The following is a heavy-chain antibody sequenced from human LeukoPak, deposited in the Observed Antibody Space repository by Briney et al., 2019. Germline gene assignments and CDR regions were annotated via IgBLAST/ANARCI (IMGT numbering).Heavy chain of an antibody. CDR3: ARAANTAAGTPTLAIDY. Sequence: GGSLRLSCVASGFTFSDYYMSWIRQAPGKGLEWVSYIPSTSCYTSYADSVKGRFTISRDNAKNSLYLQMNSLRAEDTAVYYCARAANTAAGTPTLAIDYWGQGTLVTVSS. CDR1: GFTFSDYY. V-gene: IGHV3-11*05. D-gene: IGHD6-13*01. J-gene: IGHJ4*02. CDR2: IPSTSCYT.